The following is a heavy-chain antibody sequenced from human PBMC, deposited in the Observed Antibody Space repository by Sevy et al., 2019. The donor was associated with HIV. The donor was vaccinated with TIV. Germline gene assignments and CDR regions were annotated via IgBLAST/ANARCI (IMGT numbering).Heavy chain of an antibody. V-gene: IGHV3-49*04. CDR1: GFTFSSYD. CDR3: TRFARHPLYNWFDP. J-gene: IGHJ5*02. CDR2: IRSKAYGETT. Sequence: GGSLRLSCTASGFTFSSYDMNWVRQAPGKGLEWVGFIRSKAYGETTEYAASVKGRFTISRDDSKSIAYLQMNSLKTDDTAVYYCTRFARHPLYNWFDPWGQGTLVTVSS.